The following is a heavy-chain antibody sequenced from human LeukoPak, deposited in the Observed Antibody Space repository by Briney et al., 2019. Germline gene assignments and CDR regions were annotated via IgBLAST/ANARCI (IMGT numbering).Heavy chain of an antibody. J-gene: IGHJ4*02. Sequence: SETLSLTCNVSGGSFSSCSYYWGWIRQPPGKGLEWVGSINYRGSNYHNSSLKSRVTMSVDTSKNQFSLKLSSVTAADTAVYYCARSILRYYFDSSGYYPYYFDYWGQGMLVTVSS. D-gene: IGHD3-22*01. CDR2: INYRGSN. V-gene: IGHV4-39*07. CDR1: GGSFSSCSYY. CDR3: ARSILRYYFDSSGYYPYYFDY.